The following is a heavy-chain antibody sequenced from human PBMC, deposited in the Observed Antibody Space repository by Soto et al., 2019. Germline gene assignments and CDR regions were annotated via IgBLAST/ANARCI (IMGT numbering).Heavy chain of an antibody. CDR1: GFTFSSYG. Sequence: QVQLVESGGGVVQPGRSLRLSCAASGFTFSSYGMHWVRQAPGKGLEWVAVISYDGSNKYYADSVKGRFTISRDNSKNTLYLQMNSLRAEDTAVYYCAKAHYDYVWGSSEDWFDPWGQGTLVTVSS. CDR2: ISYDGSNK. D-gene: IGHD3-16*01. J-gene: IGHJ5*02. CDR3: AKAHYDYVWGSSEDWFDP. V-gene: IGHV3-30*18.